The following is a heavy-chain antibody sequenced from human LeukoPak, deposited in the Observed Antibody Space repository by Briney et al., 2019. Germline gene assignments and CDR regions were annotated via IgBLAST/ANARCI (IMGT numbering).Heavy chain of an antibody. CDR1: GYTFTSYG. V-gene: IGHV1-18*01. Sequence: ASVKVSCKASGYTFTSYGISWVRQAPGQGLEWMGWISAYNGNTNYAQKLQGRVTMTTDTSTSTAYMELRSLRSDDTAVYYCATGFASSIAARGDFDYWGQGTLVTVSS. CDR2: ISAYNGNT. CDR3: ATGFASSIAARGDFDY. D-gene: IGHD6-6*01. J-gene: IGHJ4*02.